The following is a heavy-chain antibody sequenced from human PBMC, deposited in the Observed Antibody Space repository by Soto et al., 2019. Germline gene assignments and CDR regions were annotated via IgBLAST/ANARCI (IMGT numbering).Heavy chain of an antibody. V-gene: IGHV7-4-1*01. CDR1: GYTFTSYA. J-gene: IGHJ6*02. CDR3: ARGGWLHYYYGMDV. Sequence: ASVKVSCKASGYTFTSYAMTWVRQAPGQGLEWMVCINTNTGNPTYAQGFTGRFVFSLDTSVSTAYLQICSLKAEDTAVYYCARGGWLHYYYGMDVWGQGTTVTVSS. D-gene: IGHD6-19*01. CDR2: INTNTGNP.